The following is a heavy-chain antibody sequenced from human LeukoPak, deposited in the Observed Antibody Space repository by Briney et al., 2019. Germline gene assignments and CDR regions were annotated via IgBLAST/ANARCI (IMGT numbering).Heavy chain of an antibody. CDR1: GGTFSSYA. Sequence: SVKVSCKASGGTFSSYAISWVRQAPGQGPEWMGEIIPIFGTANYAQKFQGRVTITADKSTSTAYMELSSLRSEDTAVYYCARGYNDYGDYVYGDWGQGTLVTVSS. V-gene: IGHV1-69*06. CDR3: ARGYNDYGDYVYGD. J-gene: IGHJ4*02. CDR2: IIPIFGTA. D-gene: IGHD4-17*01.